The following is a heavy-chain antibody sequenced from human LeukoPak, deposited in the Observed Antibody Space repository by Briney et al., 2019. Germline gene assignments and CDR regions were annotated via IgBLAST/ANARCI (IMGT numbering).Heavy chain of an antibody. CDR1: GFSFSSYG. D-gene: IGHD1/OR15-1a*01. J-gene: IGHJ5*02. V-gene: IGHV3-33*01. Sequence: SGRSLRLSCAASGFSFSSYGMHWVRQAPGKGLEWVAVIWFDGSNKDYADSVKGRFTISRDNSKNTLYLQMNSLRVEDTAVYYCARDGTQTAGPFDPWGQGTLVTVSS. CDR2: IWFDGSNK. CDR3: ARDGTQTAGPFDP.